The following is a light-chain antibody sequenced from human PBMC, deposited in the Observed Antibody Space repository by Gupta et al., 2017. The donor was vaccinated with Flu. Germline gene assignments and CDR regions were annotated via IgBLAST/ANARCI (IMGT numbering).Light chain of an antibody. CDR2: DVS. Sequence: ATLSVSPGERATLSCSSSQSVGEYLGWYQQVSGQTPRLLIYDVSNRFPGIPARFSGSGSGKDFTLTINSREPEDSAVYYCQQRSNWPQLSFGRGTKVEI. J-gene: IGKJ4*01. CDR3: QQRSNWPQLS. V-gene: IGKV3-11*01. CDR1: QSVGEY.